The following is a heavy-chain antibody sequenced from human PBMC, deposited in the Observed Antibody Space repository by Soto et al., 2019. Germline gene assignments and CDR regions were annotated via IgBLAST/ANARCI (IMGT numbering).Heavy chain of an antibody. Sequence: ASVKVSCKTSGYTFTSYGISWVRQAPGQGLEWMGWISAYNGNTNYAQKLQGSVTMTTDTSTSTAYMELRSLRSDDTAVYYCAREKTPPYSYGYGWFDPWGQGTLVTVSS. J-gene: IGHJ5*02. CDR2: ISAYNGNT. CDR3: AREKTPPYSYGYGWFDP. CDR1: GYTFTSYG. D-gene: IGHD5-18*01. V-gene: IGHV1-18*01.